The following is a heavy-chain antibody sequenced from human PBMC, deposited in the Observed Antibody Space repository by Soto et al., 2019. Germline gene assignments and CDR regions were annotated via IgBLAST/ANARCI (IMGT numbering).Heavy chain of an antibody. CDR3: ARDRFGDVDYYYYYGMDV. V-gene: IGHV1-18*01. J-gene: IGHJ6*02. CDR1: GYTFTSYG. CDR2: ISAYNGNT. D-gene: IGHD3-10*01. Sequence: ASVKVSCKASGYTFTSYGISWVRQAPGQGLEWIGWISAYNGNTNYAQKLQGRVTMTTDTSTSTAYMELRSLRSDDTAVYYCARDRFGDVDYYYYYGMDVWGQGTTVTVSS.